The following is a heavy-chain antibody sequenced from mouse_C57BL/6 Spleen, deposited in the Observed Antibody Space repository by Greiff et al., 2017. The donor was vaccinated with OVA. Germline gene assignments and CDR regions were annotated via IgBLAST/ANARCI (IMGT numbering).Heavy chain of an antibody. J-gene: IGHJ3*01. D-gene: IGHD1-1*02. Sequence: DVHLVESGGGLVKPGGSLKLSCAASGFTFSSYAMSWVRQTPEKRLEWVATISDGGSYTYYPDNVKGRFTISRDNAKNNLYLQMSHLKSEDTAMYYCARDGGYYGAWFAYWGQGTLVTVSA. V-gene: IGHV5-4*01. CDR3: ARDGGYYGAWFAY. CDR2: ISDGGSYT. CDR1: GFTFSSYA.